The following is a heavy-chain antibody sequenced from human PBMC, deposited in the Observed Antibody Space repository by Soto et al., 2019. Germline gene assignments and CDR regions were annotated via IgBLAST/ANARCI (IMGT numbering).Heavy chain of an antibody. J-gene: IGHJ3*02. CDR3: ARTAGGRVRGALDI. Sequence: QVHLEESGGGVVQPGTSLRLSCVASGFTFSSYGMHWVRQAPGKGLGWVAVIPNTENKKYYADSVKGRFTISRDNSQNTLFLQMDSLMSEDTDMYYCARTAGGRVRGALDIWGQGTMVTVS. CDR2: IPNTENKK. V-gene: IGHV3-30-3*01. D-gene: IGHD6-13*01. CDR1: GFTFSSYG.